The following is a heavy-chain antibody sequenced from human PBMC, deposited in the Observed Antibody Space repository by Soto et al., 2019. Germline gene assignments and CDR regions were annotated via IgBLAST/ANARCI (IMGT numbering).Heavy chain of an antibody. V-gene: IGHV3-7*03. CDR1: GFTFSSYW. CDR2: IKQDVGEK. J-gene: IGHJ4*02. CDR3: VRVSSSWNFDY. Sequence: EVQLAESGGGLVQPGGSLRLSCAASGFTFSSYWMSWVRQAPGKGLEWVANIKQDVGEKYYVDSVKGRFTISRDNAKNALYLQMSSLRGDDTAVYYCVRVSSSWNFDYWGQGTLVTVSS. D-gene: IGHD6-13*01.